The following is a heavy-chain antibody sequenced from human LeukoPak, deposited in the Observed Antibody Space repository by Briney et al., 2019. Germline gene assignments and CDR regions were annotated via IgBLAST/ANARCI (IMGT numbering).Heavy chain of an antibody. V-gene: IGHV1-2*02. CDR2: INPNSGGT. CDR3: ARVGLLTGYYFFDY. CDR1: GYTFTGYY. J-gene: IGHJ4*02. Sequence: ASVKVSCKASGYTFTGYYMHWVRQAPGQGLEWMGWINPNSGGTNYAQKFQGRVTMTRDTSISTAYMELRSLGSDETAVYYCARVGLLTGYYFFDYWGQGTLVTVSS. D-gene: IGHD3-9*01.